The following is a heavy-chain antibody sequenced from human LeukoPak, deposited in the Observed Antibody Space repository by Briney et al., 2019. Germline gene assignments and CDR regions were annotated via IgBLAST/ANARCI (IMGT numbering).Heavy chain of an antibody. V-gene: IGHV1-2*02. CDR1: GYTFTGYY. J-gene: IGHJ6*03. CDR3: ARDRTVGATPYYYYYYMDV. Sequence: ASVKVSCKASGYTFTGYYMHWVRQAPGQGLEWMGWINPNSGGTNYAQKFQGRVTMTRDTSISTAYMELSRLRSDDTAVYYCARDRTVGATPYYYYYYMDVWGKGTTVTVSS. CDR2: INPNSGGT. D-gene: IGHD1-26*01.